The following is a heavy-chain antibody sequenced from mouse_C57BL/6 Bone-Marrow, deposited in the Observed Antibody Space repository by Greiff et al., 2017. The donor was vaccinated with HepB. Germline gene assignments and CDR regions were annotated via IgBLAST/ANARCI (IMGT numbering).Heavy chain of an antibody. J-gene: IGHJ1*03. CDR2: IDPSDSYT. CDR3: STYYGSPLYFDV. V-gene: IGHV1-50*01. Sequence: VQLQQPGAELVKPGASVKLSCKASGYTFTSYWMQWVKQRPGQGLEWIGEIDPSDSYTNYNQKFKGKATLTVDTSSSTAYMQLSSLTSEDSAVYYCSTYYGSPLYFDVWGTGTTVTVSS. CDR1: GYTFTSYW. D-gene: IGHD1-1*01.